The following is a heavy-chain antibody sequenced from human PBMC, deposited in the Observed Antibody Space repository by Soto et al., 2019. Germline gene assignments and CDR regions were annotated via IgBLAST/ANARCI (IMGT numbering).Heavy chain of an antibody. J-gene: IGHJ4*02. Sequence: TLSLTCTVSGGSISSSSYYWGWIRQPPGKGLEWIGSIYYSGSTYYNPSLKSRVTISVDTSKNQFSLKLSSVTAADTAVYYCASQMGRSSSLVFDYWGQGTLVTVSS. CDR3: ASQMGRSSSLVFDY. CDR2: IYYSGST. CDR1: GGSISSSSYY. V-gene: IGHV4-39*01. D-gene: IGHD6-6*01.